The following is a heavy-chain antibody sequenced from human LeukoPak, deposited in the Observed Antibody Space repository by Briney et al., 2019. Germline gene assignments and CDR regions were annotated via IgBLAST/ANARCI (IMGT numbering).Heavy chain of an antibody. CDR1: GFTFSSYG. J-gene: IGHJ6*03. CDR2: IWYDGSNK. Sequence: GGSLRLSCAASGFTFSSYGMHWVRQAPGKGLEWVAVIWYDGSNKYYADSVKGRFTISRDNSKNTLYLQMNSLRAEDTAVYYCAKDYYGSGSFPYYMDVWGKGTTVTVSS. V-gene: IGHV3-33*06. CDR3: AKDYYGSGSFPYYMDV. D-gene: IGHD3-10*01.